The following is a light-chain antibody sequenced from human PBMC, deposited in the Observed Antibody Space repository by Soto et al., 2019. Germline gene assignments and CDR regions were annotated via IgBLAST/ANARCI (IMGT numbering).Light chain of an antibody. CDR1: QSVTSSY. CDR3: QQYGNSLTGT. CDR2: GAS. J-gene: IGKJ1*01. V-gene: IGKV3-20*01. Sequence: EIVLTQSPGTLSLSPGERATLSCRASQSVTSSYLAWHQQKPGQAPRLLIYGASSRATGIPDRFSGSGSGTEFTLTISRLEPEDSAVYYCQQYGNSLTGTFGQGTKVEIK.